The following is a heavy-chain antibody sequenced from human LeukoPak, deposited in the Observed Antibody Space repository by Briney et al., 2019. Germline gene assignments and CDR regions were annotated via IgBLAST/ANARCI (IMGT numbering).Heavy chain of an antibody. V-gene: IGHV1-69*13. CDR2: IIPIFGTA. CDR3: AREHYYYDSSGPNFDY. J-gene: IGHJ4*02. D-gene: IGHD3-22*01. Sequence: GASVKVSCKASGGTFSSYAISWVRQAPGQGLEWMWGIIPIFGTANYAQKFQGRVTITADESTSTAYMELSSLRSEDTAVYYCAREHYYYDSSGPNFDYWGQGDLVTVSS. CDR1: GGTFSSYA.